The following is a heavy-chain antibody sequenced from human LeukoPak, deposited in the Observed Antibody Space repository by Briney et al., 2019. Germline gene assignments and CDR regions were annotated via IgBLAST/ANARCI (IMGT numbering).Heavy chain of an antibody. CDR1: EFTFNNYA. D-gene: IGHD5-18*01. Sequence: GGSLRLSCAASEFTFNNYAMSWVRQAPGKGLEWVAVISYDGSNKYYADSVKGRFTISRDNSKNTLYLQMNSLRAEDTAVYYCARPTAMAAYFDYWGQGTLVTVSS. CDR2: ISYDGSNK. V-gene: IGHV3-30-3*01. CDR3: ARPTAMAAYFDY. J-gene: IGHJ4*02.